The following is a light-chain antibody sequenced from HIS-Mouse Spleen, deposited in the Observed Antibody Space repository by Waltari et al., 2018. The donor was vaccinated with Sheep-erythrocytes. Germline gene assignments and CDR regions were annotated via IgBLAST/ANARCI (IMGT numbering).Light chain of an antibody. J-gene: IGKJ3*01. CDR2: LGS. V-gene: IGKV2-28*01. CDR1: QSLLHSNGYNY. CDR3: MQALQTPIFT. Sequence: DIVMTQSPLSLPVTSGEPASISCRSSQSLLHSNGYNYLDWYLQKPGQSPQLLIYLGSNRASGVPDRCSGSGSGTDFTLKISRVEAEDVGVYYCMQALQTPIFTFGPGTKVDIK.